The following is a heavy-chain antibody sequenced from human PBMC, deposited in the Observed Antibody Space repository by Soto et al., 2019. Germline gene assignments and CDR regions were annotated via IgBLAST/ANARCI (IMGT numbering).Heavy chain of an antibody. CDR3: ARDGLEPYYYYYYGMDV. CDR2: IYTSGST. Sequence: PSETLSLTCTVSGGSISSHYWSWIRQPAGKGLEWIGRIYTSGSTNYNPSLKSRVTMSVDTSKNQFSLKLSSVTAADTAVYYCARDGLEPYYYYYYGMDVWGQGTTVTVSS. CDR1: GGSISSHY. V-gene: IGHV4-4*07. D-gene: IGHD6-19*01. J-gene: IGHJ6*02.